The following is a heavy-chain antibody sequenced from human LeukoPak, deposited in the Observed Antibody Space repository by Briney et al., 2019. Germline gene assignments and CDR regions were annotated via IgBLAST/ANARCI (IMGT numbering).Heavy chain of an antibody. J-gene: IGHJ4*02. CDR2: IYYNGRPT. V-gene: IGHV4-59*01. CDR1: GVSISSYY. D-gene: IGHD5-18*01. Sequence: SETLSLTCTVSGVSISSYYWSWIRQPPGKALEWIGYIYYNGRPTNYNPSLQSRVTISVDTSKKQFSLNLSSVTAADTAVYYCARSKREHSYGYFDYWGQGSLVTVSS. CDR3: ARSKREHSYGYFDY.